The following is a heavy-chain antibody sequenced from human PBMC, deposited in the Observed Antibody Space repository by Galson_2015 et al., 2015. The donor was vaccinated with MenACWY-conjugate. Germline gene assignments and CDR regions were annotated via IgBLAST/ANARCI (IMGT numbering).Heavy chain of an antibody. CDR3: AKDLVKNYEMLTGYFSD. Sequence: SLRLPCAVSGFPFSSYAMTWVRQAPGKGLEWVSTISDSGRTTYYADSVQGRFTISRDNSKNKVFLQMNSLRAEDAAAYYCAKDLVKNYEMLTGYFSDWGQGALVTVSS. J-gene: IGHJ4*02. V-gene: IGHV3-23*01. CDR2: ISDSGRTT. D-gene: IGHD3-9*01. CDR1: GFPFSSYA.